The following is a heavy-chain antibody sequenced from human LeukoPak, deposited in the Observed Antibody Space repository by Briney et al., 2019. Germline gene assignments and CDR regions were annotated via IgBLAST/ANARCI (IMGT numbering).Heavy chain of an antibody. Sequence: SETLSLTCTVSGYSITRGSYWGWIRQPPGKGLEWIANIYHSGSTYYNPSLKSRVTISVDTSKNQFSLKLSSVTAADTAIYYCARVHVNSGYYFGDAFDIWGQGTMVTVSS. CDR3: ARVHVNSGYYFGDAFDI. CDR2: IYHSGST. J-gene: IGHJ3*02. V-gene: IGHV4-38-2*02. D-gene: IGHD3-22*01. CDR1: GYSITRGSY.